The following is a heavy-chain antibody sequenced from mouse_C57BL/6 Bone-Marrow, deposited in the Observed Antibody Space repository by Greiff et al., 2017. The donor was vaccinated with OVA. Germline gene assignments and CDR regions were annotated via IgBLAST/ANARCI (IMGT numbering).Heavy chain of an antibody. V-gene: IGHV1-19*01. CDR1: GYTFTDYY. D-gene: IGHD1-1*01. CDR2: INPYNGGT. Sequence: EVKLQQSGPVLVKPGASVKMSCKASGYTFTDYYMNWVKQSHGKSLEWIGVINPYNGGTSYNQKFKGKATLTVDKSSSTAYMELNSLTSEDSAVYYCARSRYYGSSYVNYWGQGTTLTVSS. CDR3: ARSRYYGSSYVNY. J-gene: IGHJ2*01.